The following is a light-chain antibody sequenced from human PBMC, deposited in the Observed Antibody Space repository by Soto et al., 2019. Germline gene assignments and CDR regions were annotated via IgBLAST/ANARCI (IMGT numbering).Light chain of an antibody. Sequence: VLTQAPATLSLSPGERATLSCRASQSVSRYLAWYQQKPGQAPRLLIYDAINRATGIPGRFSGSGSGTEFTLTISSLEPEDFAVYYCQQRNSWPITFGQGTRLEIK. CDR3: QQRNSWPIT. CDR2: DAI. V-gene: IGKV3-11*01. CDR1: QSVSRY. J-gene: IGKJ5*01.